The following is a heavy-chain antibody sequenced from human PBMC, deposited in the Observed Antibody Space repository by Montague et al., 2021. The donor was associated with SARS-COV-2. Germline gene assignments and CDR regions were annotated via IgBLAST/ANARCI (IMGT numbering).Heavy chain of an antibody. V-gene: IGHV4-39*01. CDR3: ARLYGSSFDY. Sequence: SETLSLTCTVSGGSVSRISSHWGWIRQPPGKGLEYIGSFYYAGGTQYNPSLKGRVTISADTSNDQFSLKMNSVTAADTAVYFCARLYGSSFDYWGQGTLVTVSS. J-gene: IGHJ4*02. D-gene: IGHD4-17*01. CDR2: FYYAGGT. CDR1: GGSVSRISSH.